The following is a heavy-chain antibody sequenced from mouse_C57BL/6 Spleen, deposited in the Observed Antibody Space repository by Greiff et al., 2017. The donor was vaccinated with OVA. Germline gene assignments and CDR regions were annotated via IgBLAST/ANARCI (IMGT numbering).Heavy chain of an antibody. Sequence: QVQLQQPGAELVRPGSSVKLSCKASGYTFTSYWMHWVKQRPIQGLEWIGNIDPSDSETHYNQKFKDKATLTVDKSSSTAYMQLSSLTSEDSAVYYCARRGYKMAYAMDYWGQGTSVTVSS. V-gene: IGHV1-52*01. CDR3: ARRGYKMAYAMDY. CDR1: GYTFTSYW. J-gene: IGHJ4*01. CDR2: IDPSDSET. D-gene: IGHD1-3*01.